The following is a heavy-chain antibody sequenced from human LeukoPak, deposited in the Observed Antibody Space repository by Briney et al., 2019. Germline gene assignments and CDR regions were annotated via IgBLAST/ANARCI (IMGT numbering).Heavy chain of an antibody. CDR3: AKDRYYYDSSGSFDP. CDR2: VSGSGGST. J-gene: IGHJ5*02. V-gene: IGHV3-23*01. Sequence: PGGSLRLSCAASGFTFSSYAMSWVRQAPGKGLEWVSAVSGSGGSTYYADSVKGRFTISRDNSKNTLYLQMNSLRAEDTAVYYCAKDRYYYDSSGSFDPWGQGTLVTVSS. D-gene: IGHD3-22*01. CDR1: GFTFSSYA.